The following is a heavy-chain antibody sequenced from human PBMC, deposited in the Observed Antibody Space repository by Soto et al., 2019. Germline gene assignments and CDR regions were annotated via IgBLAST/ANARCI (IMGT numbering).Heavy chain of an antibody. CDR1: GFTFSTYA. Sequence: QPGGSLRLSCAASGFTFSTYAMSWVRQAPGKGLEWVSVISGTGGSTYYADSVKGRFTISRDNSKNTLYMQMNSLRAEDTAVYYCAKTRFYSSSWPDAFEIWGQGTMVTVSS. D-gene: IGHD6-13*01. CDR2: ISGTGGST. V-gene: IGHV3-23*01. CDR3: AKTRFYSSSWPDAFEI. J-gene: IGHJ3*02.